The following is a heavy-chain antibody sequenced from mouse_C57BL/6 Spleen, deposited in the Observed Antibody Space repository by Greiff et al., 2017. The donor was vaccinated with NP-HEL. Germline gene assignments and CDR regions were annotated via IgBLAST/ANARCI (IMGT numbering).Heavy chain of an antibody. D-gene: IGHD2-3*01. V-gene: IGHV1-76*01. CDR3: ARERGYSWFAY. CDR1: GYTFTDYY. CDR2: IYPGSGNT. J-gene: IGHJ3*01. Sequence: QVQLKESGAELVRPGASVKLSCKASGYTFTDYYINWVKQRPGQGLEWIARIYPGSGNTYYNEKFKGKATLTAEKSSSTAYMQLSSLTSEDSAVYFCARERGYSWFAYWGQGTLVTVSA.